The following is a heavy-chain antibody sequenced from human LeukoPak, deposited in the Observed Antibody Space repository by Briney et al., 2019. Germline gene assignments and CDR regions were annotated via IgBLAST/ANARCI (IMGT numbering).Heavy chain of an antibody. CDR3: AKWGFSDRSGANFHS. J-gene: IGHJ4*02. Sequence: GGSLRLSCAASGFTFSTRAMSWVRQAPGKGLEWVSTVTASARRTYYADSVQGRFTISRDNSNNTLFLQVNSLRADDTAVYHCAKWGFSDRSGANFHSWGQGTLVTVSS. D-gene: IGHD3-22*01. CDR2: VTASARRT. V-gene: IGHV3-23*01. CDR1: GFTFSTRA.